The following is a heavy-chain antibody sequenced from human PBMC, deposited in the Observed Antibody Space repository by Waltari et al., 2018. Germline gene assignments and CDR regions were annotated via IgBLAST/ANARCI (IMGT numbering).Heavy chain of an antibody. V-gene: IGHV3-48*01. Sequence: EVQLVESGGGLVQPGGSLRLSCAASGFTFSSYSMNWVRPAPGKGLAGVSCISSSSSTIYYADSVKGRFTISRDNAKNSLYLQMTSLRAEDTAVYYCSRVPRSYSDDYWGQGTLVTVSS. D-gene: IGHD3-3*01. CDR3: SRVPRSYSDDY. CDR2: ISSSSSTI. CDR1: GFTFSSYS. J-gene: IGHJ4*02.